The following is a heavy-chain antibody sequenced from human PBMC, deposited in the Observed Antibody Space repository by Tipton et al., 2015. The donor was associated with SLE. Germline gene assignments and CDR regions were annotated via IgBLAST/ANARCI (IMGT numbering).Heavy chain of an antibody. Sequence: QLVQSGAEVKKPGASVKVSCKASGYTFTSYDISWVRQAPGQGLEWMGWISAYNGNTNYAQKFQGGVTMTTDTFTKTVYLDLRSLISDDTAVYYCARARGGSYFLDYWGQGTLVTVSS. CDR3: ARARGGSYFLDY. CDR1: GYTFTSYD. CDR2: ISAYNGNT. J-gene: IGHJ4*02. V-gene: IGHV1-18*01. D-gene: IGHD1-26*01.